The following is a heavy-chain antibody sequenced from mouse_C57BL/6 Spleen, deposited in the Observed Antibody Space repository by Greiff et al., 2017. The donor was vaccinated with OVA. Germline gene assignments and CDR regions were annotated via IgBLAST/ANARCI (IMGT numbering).Heavy chain of an antibody. J-gene: IGHJ2*01. V-gene: IGHV1-5*01. CDR2: IYPGNSDT. CDR3: TRDWSSSFYFDC. Sequence: EVQLQQSGTVLARPGASVKMSCKTSGYTFTSYWMHWVKQRPGQGLEWIGAIYPGNSDTSYNQKFKGKAKLTAVTSASTAYMELSSLTNEDSAVYYCTRDWSSSFYFDCWGQGTTLTFSS. D-gene: IGHD1-1*01. CDR1: GYTFTSYW.